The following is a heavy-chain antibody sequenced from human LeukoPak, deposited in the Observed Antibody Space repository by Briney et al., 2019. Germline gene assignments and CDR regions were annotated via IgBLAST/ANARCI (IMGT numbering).Heavy chain of an antibody. J-gene: IGHJ3*02. CDR3: ARDSSGYSYVSGAFDI. Sequence: SVKVSCKASGGTFSSYAISWVRQAPGQGLEWMGGIIPIFGTANYAQKFQGRVTITTDESTSAAYMELSSLRSEDTAVYYCARDSSGYSYVSGAFDIWGQGTMVTVSS. D-gene: IGHD5-18*01. V-gene: IGHV1-69*05. CDR2: IIPIFGTA. CDR1: GGTFSSYA.